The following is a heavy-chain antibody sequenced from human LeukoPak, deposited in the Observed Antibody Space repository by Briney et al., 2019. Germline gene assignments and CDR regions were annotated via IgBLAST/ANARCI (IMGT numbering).Heavy chain of an antibody. CDR1: GGSFSGYY. V-gene: IGHV4-34*01. CDR3: ARGSRITMIVNWFDP. Sequence: SETLSLTCAVYGGSFSGYYWSWIRQPPGKGLEWIGEINHSGSTNYNPSLKSRVTISVDTSKNQFSLKLSSVTAADTAVYYCARGSRITMIVNWFDPWGQGTLVTVSS. CDR2: INHSGST. J-gene: IGHJ5*02. D-gene: IGHD3-22*01.